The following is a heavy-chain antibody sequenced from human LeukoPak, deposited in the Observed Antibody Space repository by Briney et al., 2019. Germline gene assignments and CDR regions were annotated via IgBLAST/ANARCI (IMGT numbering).Heavy chain of an antibody. CDR1: GFTFAHYA. J-gene: IGHJ4*02. CDR2: ISRNSGSI. D-gene: IGHD1-26*01. CDR3: ATQIVGAVY. V-gene: IGHV3-9*01. Sequence: LPGGSLRLSCAASGFTFAHYAMHWVRQAPGKGLEWVSGISRNSGSIDYADSVKGRFTISRDSAKNSLYLQMNSLRAEDTALYYCATQIVGAVYWGQGTLVTVSS.